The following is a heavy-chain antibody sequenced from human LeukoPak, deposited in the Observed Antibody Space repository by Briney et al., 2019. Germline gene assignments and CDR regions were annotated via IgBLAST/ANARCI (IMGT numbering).Heavy chain of an antibody. D-gene: IGHD1-26*01. Sequence: SVKVSCKASGTPNSFSSYAISWVRQAPGQGLEWMGRIIPISDIANYARRFRGRVTITADRSTATVYMDLSSLTSEDTAVYYCARDREDSSSSFFYWGQGTPVTVAS. CDR2: IIPISDIA. V-gene: IGHV1-69*04. CDR3: ARDREDSSSSFFY. CDR1: GTPNSFSSYA. J-gene: IGHJ4*02.